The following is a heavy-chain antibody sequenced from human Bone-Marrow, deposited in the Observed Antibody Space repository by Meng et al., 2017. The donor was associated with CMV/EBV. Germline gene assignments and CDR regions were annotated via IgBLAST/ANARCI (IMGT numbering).Heavy chain of an antibody. D-gene: IGHD4-23*01. Sequence: GESLKISCAASGFTFADYTMHWVRQAPGKGLEWISLISWDGGSTYYADSVKGRFTISRDNSKNTLYLQMNSLRAEDTAVYYCARDLRTTVVTPITYYYYYGMDVWGQGTTVTVSS. J-gene: IGHJ6*02. CDR1: GFTFADYT. CDR2: ISWDGGST. CDR3: ARDLRTTVVTPITYYYYYGMDV. V-gene: IGHV3-43*01.